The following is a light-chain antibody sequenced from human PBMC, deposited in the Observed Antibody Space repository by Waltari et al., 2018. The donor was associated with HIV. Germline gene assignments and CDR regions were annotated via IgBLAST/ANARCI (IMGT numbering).Light chain of an antibody. J-gene: IGLJ1*01. CDR2: KNY. CDR3: VGWDGSLSGYV. Sequence: QSVLTQPPSASGPPGQTVTISCSGSSSNFGNDNVYWYQQLPEMTPKLLIYKNYQRPSGVPDRFAGSKSGTSASLAISGLRSEDEADYYCVGWDGSLSGYVFGAGTKVTVL. V-gene: IGLV1-47*01. CDR1: SSNFGNDN.